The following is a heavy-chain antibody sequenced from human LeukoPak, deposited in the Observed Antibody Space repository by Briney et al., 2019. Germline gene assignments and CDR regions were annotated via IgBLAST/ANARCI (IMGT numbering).Heavy chain of an antibody. Sequence: GGSLRLSCAASGFTFSRYATSWVRQAPGKGLEWVSTIISGGRTYYADSVQGRFTISRDISNDTLYLQMNSLRAEDTAVYYCAKDVDVFLRPSFDIWGQGTMVTVSS. CDR1: GFTFSRYA. V-gene: IGHV3-23*01. CDR3: AKDVDVFLRPSFDI. J-gene: IGHJ3*02. CDR2: IISGGRT. D-gene: IGHD3-10*01.